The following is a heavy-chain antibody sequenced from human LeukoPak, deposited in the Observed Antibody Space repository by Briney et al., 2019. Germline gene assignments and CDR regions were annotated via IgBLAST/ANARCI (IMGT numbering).Heavy chain of an antibody. CDR3: AREAAMIPRDSGYFDD. CDR1: GGSISSGGYY. CDR2: IYYSGST. Sequence: SQTLSLTCTVSGGSISSGGYYWSWIRQHPGKGLEWIGYIYYSGSTYYNPSLKSRVTISVDTSKNQFSLKLSSVTAADTAVYYCAREAAMIPRDSGYFDDWGQGTLVTVSS. J-gene: IGHJ4*02. D-gene: IGHD3-22*01. V-gene: IGHV4-31*03.